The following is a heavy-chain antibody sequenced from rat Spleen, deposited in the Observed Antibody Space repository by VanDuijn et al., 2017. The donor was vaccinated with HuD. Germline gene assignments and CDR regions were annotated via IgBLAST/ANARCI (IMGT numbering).Heavy chain of an antibody. J-gene: IGHJ1*01. D-gene: IGHD1-5*01. CDR1: GLSFSGNW. V-gene: IGHV5-22*01. Sequence: EVQLVESGGGLVQPGRSLKLSCTASGLSFSGNWLNWIRQAPGKGLEWVASIYSDGSSTYYPDTVKGRFTISRDNAKSTLFLQMGSLRSEDTATYYCVRLFNNYGYWYFDFWGPGTTVTVSS. CDR3: VRLFNNYGYWYFDF. CDR2: IYSDGSST.